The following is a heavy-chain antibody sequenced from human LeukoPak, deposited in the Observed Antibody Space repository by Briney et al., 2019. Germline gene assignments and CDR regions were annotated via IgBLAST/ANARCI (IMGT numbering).Heavy chain of an antibody. J-gene: IGHJ5*02. V-gene: IGHV4-59*01. D-gene: IGHD6-25*01. CDR1: GGSISSYY. CDR3: ARDAAKWSWFDP. Sequence: SETLSLTCTVSGGSISSYYWSWIRQPPGEGLEWIGYIYYSGSTNYNPSLKSRVTISVDTSKNQFSLKLSSVTAADTAVYYCARDAAKWSWFDPWGQGTLVTVSS. CDR2: IYYSGST.